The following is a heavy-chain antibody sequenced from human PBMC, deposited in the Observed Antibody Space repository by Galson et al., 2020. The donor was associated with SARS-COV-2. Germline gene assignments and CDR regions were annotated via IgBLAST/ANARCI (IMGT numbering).Heavy chain of an antibody. D-gene: IGHD3-10*01. V-gene: IGHV3-53*01. CDR1: GFTVSSNY. J-gene: IGHJ6*02. CDR2: IYSGGST. CDR3: ARVSSMVRGAKGFVDV. Sequence: GGSLRLSCAASGFTVSSNYMSWVRQAPGKGLEWVSVIYSGGSTYYADSVKGRFTISRDNSKNTLYLQMNSLRAEDTAVYYCARVSSMVRGAKGFVDVWGQGTTVTVSS.